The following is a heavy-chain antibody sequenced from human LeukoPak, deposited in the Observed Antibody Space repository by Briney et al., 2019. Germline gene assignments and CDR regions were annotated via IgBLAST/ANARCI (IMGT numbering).Heavy chain of an antibody. D-gene: IGHD3-22*01. CDR3: VSYSFDSSGYLQ. CDR1: GGSISSGDYY. Sequence: SETLSLTCTVSGGSISSGDYYWSWIRQPPGKGLEWIGYIYYSGSTYYNPSLKSRFTISVDTSKNQFSLKLSSVTAADTAVYYCVSYSFDSSGYLQWGQGTLVTVSS. CDR2: IYYSGST. V-gene: IGHV4-30-4*01. J-gene: IGHJ4*02.